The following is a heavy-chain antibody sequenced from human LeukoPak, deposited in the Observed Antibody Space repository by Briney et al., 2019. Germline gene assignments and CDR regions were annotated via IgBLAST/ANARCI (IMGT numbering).Heavy chain of an antibody. Sequence: GGSLRLSCAASGLTVISNYMSWARHAPGRGLEWVSYIYSDGSTYYADSVKGRFTIARDNSKNTLYLQLNSMRAEDTAVYYCATRRGCSSTSCYYYGMDIWGQGKTATVSS. V-gene: IGHV3-66*01. CDR2: IYSDGST. CDR3: ATRRGCSSTSCYYYGMDI. J-gene: IGHJ6*02. CDR1: GLTVISNY. D-gene: IGHD2-2*01.